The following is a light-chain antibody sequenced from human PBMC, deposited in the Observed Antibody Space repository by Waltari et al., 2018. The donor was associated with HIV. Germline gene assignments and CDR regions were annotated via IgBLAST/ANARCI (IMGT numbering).Light chain of an antibody. CDR3: ATWDDSLNGPV. CDR2: SNK. Sequence: QSVLTQPPSASGTPGQRVTISCSGSRSNIGSNTVNWYQPLPGTAPNLLTYSNKQGPYGVPDRFSGSKSGTSASLAISGLQAEVEADYYCATWDDSLNGPVFGGGTQLTVL. V-gene: IGLV1-44*01. J-gene: IGLJ2*01. CDR1: RSNIGSNT.